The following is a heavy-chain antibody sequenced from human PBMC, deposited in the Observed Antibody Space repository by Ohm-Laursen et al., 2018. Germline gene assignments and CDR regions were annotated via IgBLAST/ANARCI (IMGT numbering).Heavy chain of an antibody. CDR3: AKDRKVDSSSSQPALGY. J-gene: IGHJ4*02. CDR2: ISWNSGSI. Sequence: SLRLSCTAFGFTFDDYAMHWVRQAPGKGLEWVSGISWNSGSIGYADSVKGRFTISRDNSKNTLYLQMNSLRAEDTAVYYCAKDRKVDSSSSQPALGYWGQGTLVTVSS. V-gene: IGHV3-9*01. CDR1: GFTFDDYA. D-gene: IGHD6-6*01.